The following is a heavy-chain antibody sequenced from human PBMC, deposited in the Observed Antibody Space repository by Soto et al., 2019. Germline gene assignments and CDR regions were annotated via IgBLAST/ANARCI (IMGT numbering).Heavy chain of an antibody. CDR1: GFTLNTYG. J-gene: IGHJ6*02. Sequence: QVQLVESGGGVVQPGGSLRPSWTTSGFTLNTYGMHWDRQAPGMGLERVVFISNDGSNKYYAVSVNGRFTFSRDNSRNILYLQMTGLRAGDTSLYYCASADCTGAYCYSCPFHYGVDVWGQGTTVTVAS. CDR3: ASADCTGAYCYSCPFHYGVDV. V-gene: IGHV3-33*08. CDR2: ISNDGSNK. D-gene: IGHD2-15*01.